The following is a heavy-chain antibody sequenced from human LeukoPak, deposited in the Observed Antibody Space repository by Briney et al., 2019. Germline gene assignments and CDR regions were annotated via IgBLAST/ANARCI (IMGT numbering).Heavy chain of an antibody. V-gene: IGHV3-74*01. D-gene: IGHD6-19*01. CDR3: AREGVAGALDY. CDR1: GFTFSSYW. Sequence: GGSLRLSCAASGFTFSSYWLHWVRQDPGRGLVWVSRIVYDGSSTGYADSVKGRFTISRDNAKNTLYLQMNSLRAEDTAVYYCAREGVAGALDYWGQGTLVTVSS. J-gene: IGHJ4*02. CDR2: IVYDGSST.